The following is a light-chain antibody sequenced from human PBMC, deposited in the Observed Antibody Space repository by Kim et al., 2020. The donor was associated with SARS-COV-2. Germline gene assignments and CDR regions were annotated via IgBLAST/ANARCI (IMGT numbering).Light chain of an antibody. CDR2: GAS. CDR3: QQYGSAPFT. J-gene: IGKJ2*01. CDR1: QPVTSNY. Sequence: PGARATLSCRASQPVTSNYLAWYQQKPGQAPRLLISGASRRATGIPDRFSGSGSGTAFTLTISRLEPEDFAVYFCQQYGSAPFTFGQGTKLEI. V-gene: IGKV3-20*01.